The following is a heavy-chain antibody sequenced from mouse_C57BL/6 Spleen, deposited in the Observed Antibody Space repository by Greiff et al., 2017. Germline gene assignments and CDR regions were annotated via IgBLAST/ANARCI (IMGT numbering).Heavy chain of an antibody. CDR2: IYPGSGST. V-gene: IGHV1-55*01. CDR1: GYTFTSYW. J-gene: IGHJ2*01. Sequence: QVQLQQPGAELVKPGASVKMSCKASGYTFTSYWITWVKQRPGQGLEWIGDIYPGSGSTNYNEKFKSKATLTVDTSSSTAYMQLSSLTSEDSAVYYCARGGITTVVGGYWGQGTTLTVSS. CDR3: ARGGITTVVGGY. D-gene: IGHD1-1*01.